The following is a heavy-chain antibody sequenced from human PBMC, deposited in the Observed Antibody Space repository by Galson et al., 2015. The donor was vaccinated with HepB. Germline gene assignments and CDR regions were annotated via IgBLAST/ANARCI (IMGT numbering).Heavy chain of an antibody. J-gene: IGHJ6*02. CDR3: ARLYYDSSGYYYYYYGMDV. CDR2: ISSSGSTI. CDR1: GFTFSDYY. V-gene: IGHV3-11*01. D-gene: IGHD3-22*01. Sequence: SLRLSCAASGFTFSDYYMSWIRQAPGKGLEWVSYISSSGSTIYYADSVKGRFTISRDNAKNSLYLQMNSLRAEDTAVYYCARLYYDSSGYYYYYYGMDVWGQGTTVTVSS.